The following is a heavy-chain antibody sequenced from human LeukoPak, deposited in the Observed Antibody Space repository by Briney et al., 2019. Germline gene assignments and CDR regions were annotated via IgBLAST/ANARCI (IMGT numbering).Heavy chain of an antibody. CDR1: GGSFSGNS. D-gene: IGHD3-10*01. CDR3: ARESTMIRGLIPWFDP. Sequence: SETLSLTCDVSGGSFSGNSWTWIRQPPGKGLEWIGEIHHSGSTNYRPSLKSRVTISANASKNQFSLQLNSVSAADTAVYYCARESTMIRGLIPWFDPWGQGTLVTVSS. CDR2: IHHSGST. J-gene: IGHJ5*02. V-gene: IGHV4-34*01.